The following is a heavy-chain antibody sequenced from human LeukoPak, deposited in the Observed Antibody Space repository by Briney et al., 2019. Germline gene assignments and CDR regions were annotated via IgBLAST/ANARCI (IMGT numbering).Heavy chain of an antibody. Sequence: GGSLRLSCAASGFTFSSYWMHWVRHAPGKGLVWVSRINSDGSSTSYADSVKGRFTISRDNAKNTLYLQMNSLRAEDTAVYYCARGGRSGYEFDYWGQGTLVTVSS. CDR1: GFTFSSYW. CDR3: ARGGRSGYEFDY. D-gene: IGHD5-12*01. CDR2: INSDGSST. J-gene: IGHJ4*02. V-gene: IGHV3-74*01.